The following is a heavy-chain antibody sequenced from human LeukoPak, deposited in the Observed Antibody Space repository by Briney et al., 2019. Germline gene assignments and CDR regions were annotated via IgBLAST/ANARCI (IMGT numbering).Heavy chain of an antibody. CDR1: GXSISSNSNY. Sequence: PSETLSLTCTASGXSISSNSNYWAWIRQPPGRGLEWIGSISYGGSTYYSPSLESRVTISVDTPKNQFSLRLSSVTAADTAVYYCARQALWFFDHWGQGTLVTVSS. J-gene: IGHJ4*02. CDR2: ISYGGST. V-gene: IGHV4-39*01. D-gene: IGHD2-21*01. CDR3: ARQALWFFDH.